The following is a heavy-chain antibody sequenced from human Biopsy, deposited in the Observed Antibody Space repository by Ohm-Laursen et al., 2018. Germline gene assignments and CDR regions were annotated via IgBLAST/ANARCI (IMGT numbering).Heavy chain of an antibody. CDR3: ARSIDYGNSYFQY. V-gene: IGHV4-4*07. D-gene: IGHD4/OR15-4a*01. CDR2: LYTTGST. J-gene: IGHJ1*01. Sequence: GTLSLTCTVSGGSISSYYWNWIRQPAGGGLEYIGRLYTTGSTNYNPSLRSRVTMSADTSKNQFSPNLRSVTAADTAVYFCARSIDYGNSYFQYWDQGILVTVSS. CDR1: GGSISSYY.